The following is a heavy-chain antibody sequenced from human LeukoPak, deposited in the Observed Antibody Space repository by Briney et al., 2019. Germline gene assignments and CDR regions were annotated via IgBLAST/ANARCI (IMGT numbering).Heavy chain of an antibody. CDR2: IYPDDSDT. D-gene: IGHD2-15*01. J-gene: IGHJ5*02. V-gene: IGHV5-51*01. CDR3: ARRDCSGGSCYAQA. Sequence: GESLKISCKGSGYDFTTYWIGWVRQMPGKGLEWMGIIYPDDSDTRYSPSFQGQVTISADKSISTAYLQWSSLKASDTAMYYCARRDCSGGSCYAQAWGQGTLVTVSS. CDR1: GYDFTTYW.